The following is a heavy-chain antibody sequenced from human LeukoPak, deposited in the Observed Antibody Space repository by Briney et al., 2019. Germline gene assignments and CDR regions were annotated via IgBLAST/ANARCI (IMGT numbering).Heavy chain of an antibody. V-gene: IGHV3-23*01. J-gene: IGHJ4*02. CDR2: ISANGHNT. CDR1: GFTFNKYA. Sequence: GGSLRLSCAASGFTFNKYAMTWVRQAPGKGLEWVSVISANGHNTYYVDSVKGRFTISRDNSKNTLYLQMNSLRAEDTAVYYCAKASTTVVTVGSIDYWGQGTLVTVSS. CDR3: AKASTTVVTVGSIDY. D-gene: IGHD4-17*01.